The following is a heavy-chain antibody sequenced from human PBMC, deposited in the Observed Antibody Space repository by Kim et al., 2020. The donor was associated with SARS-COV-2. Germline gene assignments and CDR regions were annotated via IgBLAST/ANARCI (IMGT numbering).Heavy chain of an antibody. J-gene: IGHJ6*02. D-gene: IGHD5-12*01. CDR1: GFTFSSYA. CDR3: AKVGSQELRGYSGYDYVPLYYYYGMDV. Sequence: GGSLRLSCAASGFTFSSYAMSWVRQAPGKGLEWVSAISGSGGSTYYADSVKGRFTISRDNSKNTLYLQMNSLRAEDTAVYYCAKVGSQELRGYSGYDYVPLYYYYGMDVWGQGTTVTVSS. V-gene: IGHV3-23*01. CDR2: ISGSGGST.